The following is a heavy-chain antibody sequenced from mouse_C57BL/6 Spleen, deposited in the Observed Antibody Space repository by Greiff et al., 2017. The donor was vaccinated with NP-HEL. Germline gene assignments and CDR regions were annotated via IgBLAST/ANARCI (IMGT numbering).Heavy chain of an antibody. CDR2: INPNNGGT. Sequence: EVKLMESGPELVKPGASVKMSCKASGYTFTDYNMHWVKQSHGKSLEWIGYINPNNGGTSYNQKFKGKATLTVNKSSSTAYMELRSLTSEDSAVYYCAREGYYDQAMDYWGQGTSVTVSS. CDR3: AREGYYDQAMDY. J-gene: IGHJ4*01. CDR1: GYTFTDYN. D-gene: IGHD2-4*01. V-gene: IGHV1-22*01.